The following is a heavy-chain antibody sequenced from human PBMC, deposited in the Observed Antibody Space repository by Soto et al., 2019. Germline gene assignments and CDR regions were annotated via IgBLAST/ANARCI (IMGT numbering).Heavy chain of an antibody. D-gene: IGHD1-26*01. V-gene: IGHV1-69*08. CDR3: GGVDVNLAPESYGAFDV. CDR2: FIPMIGTA. Sequence: QVQLVQSGAEVKSPGSSINISCKASGGTFSIYTVSWVRQAPGQGLEWMGRFIPMIGTANYAQNFRGRVTLNEDKSAISVYMELRSLAPKDTAYYSCGGVDVNLAPESYGAFDVWGQGTAVTVTP. CDR1: GGTFSIYT. J-gene: IGHJ3*01.